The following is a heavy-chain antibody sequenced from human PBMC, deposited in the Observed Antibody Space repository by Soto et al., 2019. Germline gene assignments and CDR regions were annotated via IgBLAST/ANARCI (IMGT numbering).Heavy chain of an antibody. CDR3: ARSIAGAAYYYGMDV. J-gene: IGHJ6*02. D-gene: IGHD6-19*01. CDR1: GYSFTSYW. V-gene: IGHV5-10-1*01. CDR2: IDPSDSYT. Sequence: ESLKISFKCSGYSFTSYWISWVREMPGKGQEWMGRIDPSDSYTNYTPSFQVHVTISADKSISTAYLQWISLKASDTAMYYCARSIAGAAYYYGMDVWGQGTTVTVSS.